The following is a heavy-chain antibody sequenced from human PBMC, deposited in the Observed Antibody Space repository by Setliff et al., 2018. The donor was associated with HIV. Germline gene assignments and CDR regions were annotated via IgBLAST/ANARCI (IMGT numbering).Heavy chain of an antibody. CDR1: GFTFSSYW. CDR3: AKGSLPSGYSYGFFDY. D-gene: IGHD5-18*01. V-gene: IGHV3-7*01. CDR2: INEDGSEK. J-gene: IGHJ4*02. Sequence: GESLRLSCAASGFTFSSYWMTWVRQAPGKGLDWVANINEDGSEKYYLDSVKGRFTISRDNSKNTLYLQMNSLRAEDTAVYYCAKGSLPSGYSYGFFDYWGQGTLVTVSS.